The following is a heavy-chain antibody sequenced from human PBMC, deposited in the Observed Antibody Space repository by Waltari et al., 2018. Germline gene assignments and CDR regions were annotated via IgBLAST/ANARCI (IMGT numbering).Heavy chain of an antibody. CDR1: GYPLTELS. V-gene: IGHV3-30*02. CDR2: IRYDGSNK. D-gene: IGHD4-17*01. J-gene: IGHJ6*02. Sequence: QVQLVQSGAEVKKPGASVKVSCTVSGYPLTELSMHWVRQAPGTGLEWVAFIRYDGSNKDYADSVKGRFTISRDNSKNTLYLQMNSLRAEDTAVYYCAKDMRGTTVNGGEYYGMDVWGQGTTVTVSS. CDR3: AKDMRGTTVNGGEYYGMDV.